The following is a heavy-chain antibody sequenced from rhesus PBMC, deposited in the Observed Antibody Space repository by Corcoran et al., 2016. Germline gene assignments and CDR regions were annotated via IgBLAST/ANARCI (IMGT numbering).Heavy chain of an antibody. J-gene: IGHJ4*01. CDR2: LYGSGSST. Sequence: QLQLQESGPGLVKPSETLSVTCAVSGGSISSSYWSWIRQAPGKGLEWIGYLYGSGSSTNSNPSLKSRVTLSVDTSKTQLSRKLSSVTAADTAVYYCATSTGDTAGTVLIGYWGQGVLVTVSS. V-gene: IGHV4-169*01. D-gene: IGHD5-42*01. CDR1: GGSISSSY. CDR3: ATSTGDTAGTVLIGY.